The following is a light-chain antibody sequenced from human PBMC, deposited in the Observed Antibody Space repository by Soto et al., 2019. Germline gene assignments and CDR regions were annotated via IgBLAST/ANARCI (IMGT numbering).Light chain of an antibody. CDR2: GAS. Sequence: EIVLTQSPGTLSLSPGDRATLSCRASQSVSSGSFAWYQQPPSQAPRLLIYGASTRATGIPDMFSGGAAGKYSTLIISLLEPEDFAVYYRQQYSSPPTFGGGTKVEIK. J-gene: IGKJ4*01. V-gene: IGKV3-20*01. CDR1: QSVSSGS. CDR3: QQYSSPPT.